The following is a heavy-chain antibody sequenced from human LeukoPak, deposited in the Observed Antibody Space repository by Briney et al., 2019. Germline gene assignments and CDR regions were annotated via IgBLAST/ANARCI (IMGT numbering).Heavy chain of an antibody. CDR2: MNPNSGNT. J-gene: IGHJ4*02. Sequence: ASVKVSCKASGYTFTSYDINWVRQATGQGLEWMGWMNPNSGNTGYAQKFQGRVTMTRNTSISTAYMELSSLRSDDTAVYYCAATRRSGYVIFDYWGQGTLVTVSS. V-gene: IGHV1-8*01. CDR3: AATRRSGYVIFDY. CDR1: GYTFTSYD. D-gene: IGHD5-12*01.